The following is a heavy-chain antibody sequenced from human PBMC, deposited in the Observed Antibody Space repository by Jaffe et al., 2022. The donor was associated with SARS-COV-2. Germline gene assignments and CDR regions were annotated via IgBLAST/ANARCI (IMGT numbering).Heavy chain of an antibody. CDR1: GFTFSNSW. V-gene: IGHV3-7*01. CDR2: INADGSDK. J-gene: IGHJ4*02. D-gene: IGHD2-21*02. CDR3: ADLDCC. Sequence: EVQLVESGGGLVQPGQSLRLSCTASGFTFSNSWMTWVRQAPGNGPECVASINADGSDKYYVDSVKGRFTISRDNAKNSLYLQMSGLRAEDTAVYYCADLDCCWGQGTLVTVSS.